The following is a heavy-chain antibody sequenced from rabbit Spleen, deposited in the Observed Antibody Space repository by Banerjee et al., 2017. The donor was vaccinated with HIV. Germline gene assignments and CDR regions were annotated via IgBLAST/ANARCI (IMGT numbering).Heavy chain of an antibody. CDR1: GFSFSGSHY. Sequence: QSLEESGGDLVKPGASLTLTCTASGFSFSGSHYMCWVRQAPGKGLEWIACIDTNDGDTDYANWPKGRFTISKTSSTTVTLQMTSLTAADTATYFCARDTGTSFSTYGMDLWGQGALVTVS. CDR3: ARDTGTSFSTYGMDL. CDR2: IDTNDGDT. V-gene: IGHV1S40*01. J-gene: IGHJ6*01. D-gene: IGHD8-1*01.